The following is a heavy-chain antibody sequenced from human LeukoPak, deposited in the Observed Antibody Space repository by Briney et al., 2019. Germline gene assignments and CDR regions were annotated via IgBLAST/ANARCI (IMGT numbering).Heavy chain of an antibody. Sequence: ASVKVSCKASGYTFTSYDINWVRQATGQGLEWRGWMNPNSGNTGYAQKFQGRVTITRNTSISTAYMELSSQRSEDTAVYYCARVPHRNWNDFDYWGQGTLVTVSS. CDR2: MNPNSGNT. D-gene: IGHD1-1*01. CDR3: ARVPHRNWNDFDY. CDR1: GYTFTSYD. J-gene: IGHJ4*02. V-gene: IGHV1-8*03.